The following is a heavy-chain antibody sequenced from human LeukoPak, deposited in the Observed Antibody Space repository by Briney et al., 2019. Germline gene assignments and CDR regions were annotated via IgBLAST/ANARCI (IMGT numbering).Heavy chain of an antibody. D-gene: IGHD3-10*01. Sequence: PGGSLRLSCAASEFTFSRYWMTWVRQAPGKGLEWVSTISGSGGSTYYADSVKGRFTISRDNAKNTLYLQMNSLRAEDTAVYYCARWRHYGSGSYRYYYYYMDVWGKGTTVTISS. CDR1: EFTFSRYW. CDR2: ISGSGGST. V-gene: IGHV3-23*01. J-gene: IGHJ6*03. CDR3: ARWRHYGSGSYRYYYYYMDV.